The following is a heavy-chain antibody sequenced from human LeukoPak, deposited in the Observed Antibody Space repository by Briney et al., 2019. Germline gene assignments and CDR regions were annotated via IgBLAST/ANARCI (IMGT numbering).Heavy chain of an antibody. D-gene: IGHD2-2*02. CDR3: ARGDCSSTSCYSRYYYYGMDV. V-gene: IGHV4-34*01. J-gene: IGHJ6*02. CDR2: INHSGST. Sequence: SETLSLTCAVSGGSFSGYYWSWIRQPPGKGLEWIGEINHSGSTNYNPYLKSRVTISVDTSKNQFSLKLSSVTAADTAVYYCARGDCSSTSCYSRYYYYGMDVWGQGTTVTVSS. CDR1: GGSFSGYY.